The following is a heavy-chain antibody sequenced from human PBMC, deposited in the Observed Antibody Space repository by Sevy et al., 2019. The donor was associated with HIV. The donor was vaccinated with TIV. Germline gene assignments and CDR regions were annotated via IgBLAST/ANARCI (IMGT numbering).Heavy chain of an antibody. CDR2: ISYDGSNK. V-gene: IGHV3-30-3*01. CDR3: ARGFYDYGDYVPGIFFDY. Sequence: GGSLRLSCAASGFTFSSYAMHWVRQAPGKGLEWVAVISYDGSNKYYADSVKGRFTISRDNSKNTLYLQMSSLRAEDTAVYYCARGFYDYGDYVPGIFFDYWGQGTLVTVSS. J-gene: IGHJ4*02. D-gene: IGHD4-17*01. CDR1: GFTFSSYA.